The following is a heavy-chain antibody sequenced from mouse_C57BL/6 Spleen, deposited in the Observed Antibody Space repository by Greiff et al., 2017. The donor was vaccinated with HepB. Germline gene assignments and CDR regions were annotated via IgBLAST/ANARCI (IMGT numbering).Heavy chain of an antibody. CDR3: ARGHYGNYYFDY. CDR1: GYTFTSYW. Sequence: QVQLKQPGAELVRPGSSVKLSCKASGYTFTSYWMDWVKQRPGQGLEWIGNIYPSDSETHYNQKFKDKATLTVDKSSSTAYMQLSSLTSEDSAVYYCARGHYGNYYFDYWGQGTTLTVSS. J-gene: IGHJ2*01. CDR2: IYPSDSET. D-gene: IGHD2-1*01. V-gene: IGHV1-61*01.